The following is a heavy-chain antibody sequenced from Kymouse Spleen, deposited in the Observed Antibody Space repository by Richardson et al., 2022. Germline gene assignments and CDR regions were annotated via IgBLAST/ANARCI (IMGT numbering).Heavy chain of an antibody. J-gene: IGHJ5*02. CDR2: INHSGST. D-gene: IGHD1-7*01. CDR1: GGSFSGYY. CDR3: ARRGITGTTGFDP. V-gene: IGHV4-34*01. Sequence: QVQLQQWGAGLLKPSETLSLTCAVYGGSFSGYYWSWIRQPPGKGLEWIGEINHSGSTNYNPSLKSRVTISVDTSKNQFSLKLSSVTAADTAVYYCARRGITGTTGFDPWGQGTLVTVSS.